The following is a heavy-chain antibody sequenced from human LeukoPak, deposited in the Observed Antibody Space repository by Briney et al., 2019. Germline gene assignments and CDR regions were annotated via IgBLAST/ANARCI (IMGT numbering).Heavy chain of an antibody. D-gene: IGHD1-26*01. J-gene: IGHJ3*02. CDR3: TRARAGSGSYHPNSYHAFDM. CDR2: TVTKTNSYTT. V-gene: IGHV3-72*01. CDR1: GFSFSDHN. Sequence: GGSLRLSCAASGFSFSDHNMNWVRQAPGKGLEWVGRTVTKTNSYTTEYAASVKGRFTISRDDSKNSLFLQMNSLKAEDTAVYYCTRARAGSGSYHPNSYHAFDMWGQGTKVTVS.